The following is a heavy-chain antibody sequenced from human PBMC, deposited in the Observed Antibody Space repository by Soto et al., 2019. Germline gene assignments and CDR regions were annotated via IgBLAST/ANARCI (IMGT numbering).Heavy chain of an antibody. CDR2: IYATGTT. CDR3: VRDGTKTLRDWFDP. J-gene: IGHJ5*02. V-gene: IGHV4-4*07. D-gene: IGHD1-1*01. Sequence: SETLSLTCTVSGASISGFYWSWIRKSAGKGLEWIGRIYATGTTDYNPSPKSRVMMSVDTSKKQFSLKLRSVTAADTAVYYCVRDGTKTLRDWFDPWGQGISVPVSS. CDR1: GASISGFY.